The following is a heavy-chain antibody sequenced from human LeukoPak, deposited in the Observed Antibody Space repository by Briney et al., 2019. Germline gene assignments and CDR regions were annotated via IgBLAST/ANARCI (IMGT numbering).Heavy chain of an antibody. CDR1: GGSISSGGYY. J-gene: IGHJ3*02. CDR3: AREFYYDSGGAFDI. CDR2: IYHSGST. V-gene: IGHV4-30-2*01. D-gene: IGHD3-22*01. Sequence: SQTLSLTCTVSGGSISSGGYYWSWIRQPPGKGLEWIGYIYHSGSTYYNPSLKSRVTISVDRSKNQFSLKLSSVTAADTAVYYCAREFYYDSGGAFDIWGQGTMVTVSS.